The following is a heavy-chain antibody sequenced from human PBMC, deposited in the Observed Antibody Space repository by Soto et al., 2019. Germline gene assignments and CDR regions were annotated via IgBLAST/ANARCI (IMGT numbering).Heavy chain of an antibody. D-gene: IGHD6-6*01. CDR1: GFTFSSYG. J-gene: IGHJ6*02. CDR2: IWYDGSNK. V-gene: IGHV3-33*01. Sequence: PGGSLRLSCAASGFTFSSYGMHWVRQAPGKGLEWVAVIWYDGSNKYYADSVKGRFTISRDNSKNTLYLQMNSLRAEDTAVYYCARVVASIAARTRYYYYYGMDVWGQGTTVTVSS. CDR3: ARVVASIAARTRYYYYYGMDV.